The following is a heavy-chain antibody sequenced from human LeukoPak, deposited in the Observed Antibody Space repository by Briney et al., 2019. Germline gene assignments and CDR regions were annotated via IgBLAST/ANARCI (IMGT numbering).Heavy chain of an antibody. Sequence: SETLSLTCTVSGGSISSSGYYWGWIRQPPGKGLEWIGSIYHSGSTYYNPSLKSRVTISVDTSKNQFSLKLSSVTAADTAVYYCARVSGYDWDDYYYYMDVWGKGTTVTVSS. V-gene: IGHV4-39*07. CDR2: IYHSGST. J-gene: IGHJ6*03. CDR3: ARVSGYDWDDYYYYMDV. D-gene: IGHD5-12*01. CDR1: GGSISSSGYY.